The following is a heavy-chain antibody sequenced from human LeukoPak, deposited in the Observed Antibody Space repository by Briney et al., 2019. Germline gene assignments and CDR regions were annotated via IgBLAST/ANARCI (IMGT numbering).Heavy chain of an antibody. J-gene: IGHJ6*03. CDR1: GYTFTGYY. V-gene: IGHV1-2*02. D-gene: IGHD1-26*01. Sequence: ASVKVSCKASGYTFTGYYMHWVRQAPGQGLEWMGWINPNSGGTNYAQKFQGRVTMTRDTSISTAYMELSRLRSDDTAVYYCARCSGRGYYYHYMDVWGKGTTVTVSS. CDR2: INPNSGGT. CDR3: ARCSGRGYYYHYMDV.